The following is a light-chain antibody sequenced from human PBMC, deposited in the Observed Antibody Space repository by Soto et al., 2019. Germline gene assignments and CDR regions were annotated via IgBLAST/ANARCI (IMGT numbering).Light chain of an antibody. CDR3: QQYNGYSTWT. V-gene: IGKV1-5*03. Sequence: DIQMTQSPSTLSGSVGDRVTITCRASQTISSWLAWYQQKPGKAPKLLIYKASTLHRGVPSRFSGSRSGTEFTLTISCLQPDDFATYYCQQYNGYSTWTFGQGTKVDIK. CDR2: KAS. CDR1: QTISSW. J-gene: IGKJ1*01.